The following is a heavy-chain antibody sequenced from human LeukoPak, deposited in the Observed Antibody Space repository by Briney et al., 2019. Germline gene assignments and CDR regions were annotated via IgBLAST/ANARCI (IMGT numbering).Heavy chain of an antibody. CDR3: ARVPGPYTTSRFDF. Sequence: ASVKVSCKTSGYTFTGYYLHWERQAPGQRPEWMGRIDPDSGGTHYGQKFQGRVTVTRDTSITTVYMELSGLTSDDTAVYCCARVPGPYTTSRFDFWGQGTLVTVSS. J-gene: IGHJ4*02. CDR2: IDPDSGGT. CDR1: GYTFTGYY. V-gene: IGHV1-2*02. D-gene: IGHD2-2*02.